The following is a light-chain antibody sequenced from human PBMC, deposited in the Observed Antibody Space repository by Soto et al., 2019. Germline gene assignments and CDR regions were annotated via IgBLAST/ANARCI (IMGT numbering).Light chain of an antibody. J-gene: IGKJ5*01. V-gene: IGKV1-33*01. Sequence: DIQMTQSPSSLSASVGARVTITCRTDQGISNYLNWYQQKPGKAPRLLIYDASNLETGVTSRFSGSGSGTHFTFTIINLQPEDFAMYYRQQYDYLPLTFGQGTRLDIK. CDR3: QQYDYLPLT. CDR2: DAS. CDR1: QGISNY.